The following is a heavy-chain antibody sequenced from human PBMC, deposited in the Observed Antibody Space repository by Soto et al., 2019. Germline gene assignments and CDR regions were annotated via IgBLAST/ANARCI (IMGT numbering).Heavy chain of an antibody. CDR3: ARDRYSSGWYSAERYYYYYGMDV. D-gene: IGHD6-19*01. J-gene: IGHJ6*02. Sequence: KPGGSLRLSCAASGFTFSSYSMNWVRQAPGKGLEWVSSISSSSSYIYYADSVKGRFTISRDNAKNSLYLQMNSLRAEDTAVYYCARDRYSSGWYSAERYYYYYGMDVWGQGTTVTVSS. CDR2: ISSSSSYI. CDR1: GFTFSSYS. V-gene: IGHV3-21*01.